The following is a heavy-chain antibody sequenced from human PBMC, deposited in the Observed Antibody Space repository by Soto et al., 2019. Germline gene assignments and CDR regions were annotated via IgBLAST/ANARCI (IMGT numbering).Heavy chain of an antibody. CDR1: GFTFSSYS. CDR3: ARSFPAQLGHQAFYYYYGMDV. D-gene: IGHD6-6*01. CDR2: ISSSSSYI. Sequence: VGSLRLSCAASGFTFSSYSMNWVRQAPGKGLEWVSSISSSSSYIYYADSVKGRFTISRDNAKNSLYLQMNSLRAEDTAVYYCARSFPAQLGHQAFYYYYGMDVWGQGTTVTVS. J-gene: IGHJ6*02. V-gene: IGHV3-21*01.